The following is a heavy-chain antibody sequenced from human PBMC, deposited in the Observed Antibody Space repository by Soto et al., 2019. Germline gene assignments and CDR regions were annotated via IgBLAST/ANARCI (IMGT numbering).Heavy chain of an antibody. CDR3: ARSPRVIVAAKGTLDY. D-gene: IGHD5-12*01. V-gene: IGHV1-18*04. CDR2: ISTSTGNT. Sequence: QVQLVQSGGEVKKPGASVKVSCKASGYTFTTFGITWVRQAPGQGLEWMGWISTSTGNTNYAQKLQGRVTWTTDTSTRTAYLELRSLTSDDTAVYYWARSPRVIVAAKGTLDYWGQGTLVTVSS. J-gene: IGHJ4*02. CDR1: GYTFTTFG.